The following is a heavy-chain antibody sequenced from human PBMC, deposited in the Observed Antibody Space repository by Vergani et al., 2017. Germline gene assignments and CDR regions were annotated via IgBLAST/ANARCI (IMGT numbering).Heavy chain of an antibody. Sequence: ELPLLESGGGLVQPGGSLRLSCAASGFNARTYVMTWVRQPPGKGLEWVSSIRGNGDSTQYADSVKGRFTISRDTSKNTLFLQMTDLRAEDTGVYYCADLYGDDGFSPFWGQGTLVTVSS. V-gene: IGHV3-23*01. D-gene: IGHD2-21*01. CDR1: GFNARTYV. CDR3: ADLYGDDGFSPF. CDR2: IRGNGDST. J-gene: IGHJ4*02.